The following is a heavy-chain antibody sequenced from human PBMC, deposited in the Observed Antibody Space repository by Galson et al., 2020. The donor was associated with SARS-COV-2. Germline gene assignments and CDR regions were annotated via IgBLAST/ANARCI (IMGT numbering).Heavy chain of an antibody. V-gene: IGHV4-34*01. Sequence: SETPSLTCAVYGASFSRYQWHWIRQSPGKGLEWIGELNENGDTNYNPSLKSRLTVSIDTSKNQFSLRLSSLTAADTAVYYCARGNSPCVTIFGLLTGTCGMDVWGQGTTVTVAS. J-gene: IGHJ6*02. D-gene: IGHD3-3*01. CDR2: LNENGDT. CDR1: GASFSRYQ. CDR3: ARGNSPCVTIFGLLTGTCGMDV.